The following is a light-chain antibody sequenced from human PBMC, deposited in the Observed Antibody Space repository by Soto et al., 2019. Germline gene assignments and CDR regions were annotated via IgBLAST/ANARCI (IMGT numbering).Light chain of an antibody. V-gene: IGKV1-5*03. CDR1: QSISSW. Sequence: DIQMTQSPSTLSASVGDRVTITCRASQSISSWLAWYQQKPGKAPKLLIYKASSLESGVPSRFSGSGSGTEFTLTISSLQPDDFATYYCQQYHSYSRTFGQGTKVELK. CDR3: QQYHSYSRT. CDR2: KAS. J-gene: IGKJ1*01.